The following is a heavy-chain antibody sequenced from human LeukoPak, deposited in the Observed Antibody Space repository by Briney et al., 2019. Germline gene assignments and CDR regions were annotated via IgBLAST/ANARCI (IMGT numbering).Heavy chain of an antibody. CDR3: ARDGEVRYFDWLSQPNWFDP. D-gene: IGHD3-9*01. CDR2: ISAYNGNT. J-gene: IGHJ5*02. Sequence: VSSVKVSCKASGYTFTSYGISWVRQAPGQGLETMGWISAYNGNTNYAQKLQGRVTMTTDTSTSTAYMELRSLRSDDTAVYYCARDGEVRYFDWLSQPNWFDPWGQGTLVTVS. CDR1: GYTFTSYG. V-gene: IGHV1-18*04.